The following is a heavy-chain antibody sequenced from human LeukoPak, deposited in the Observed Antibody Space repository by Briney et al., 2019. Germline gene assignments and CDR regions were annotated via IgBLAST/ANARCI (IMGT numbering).Heavy chain of an antibody. V-gene: IGHV3-30*04. CDR2: ISYDGSNK. CDR3: TRLSGDNWNYGGNFDS. D-gene: IGHD1-7*01. J-gene: IGHJ4*02. Sequence: GGSLRLSCAASGFTFSSYAMHWVRQAPGKGLEWVAVISYDGSNKYYADSVKGRFTISRDNSKNTAYLQMNSLKTEDTAVYYCTRLSGDNWNYGGNFDSWGQGTLVTVSS. CDR1: GFTFSSYA.